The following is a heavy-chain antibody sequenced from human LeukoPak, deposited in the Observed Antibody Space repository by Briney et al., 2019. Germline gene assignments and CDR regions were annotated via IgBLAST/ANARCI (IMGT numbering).Heavy chain of an antibody. V-gene: IGHV3-7*01. CDR2: IKQDGSEK. D-gene: IGHD3-10*01. CDR1: GFTFSSYW. J-gene: IGHJ4*02. Sequence: PGGSLRLSCAASGFTFSSYWMSWVRQAQGKGLEWVANIKQDGSEKYYVDSVKGRFTISRDNAKNSLYLQMNSLRAEDTAVYYCARDPGTVLLWFGEHKGFDYWGQGTLVTVSS. CDR3: ARDPGTVLLWFGEHKGFDY.